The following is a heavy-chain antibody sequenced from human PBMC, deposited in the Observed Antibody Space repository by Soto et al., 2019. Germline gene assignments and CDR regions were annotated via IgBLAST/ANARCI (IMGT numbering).Heavy chain of an antibody. J-gene: IGHJ4*02. D-gene: IGHD1-1*01. CDR2: IKTKPDDGTI. CDR1: GLIFSDVW. CDR3: TTSNLGVDF. V-gene: IGHV3-15*01. Sequence: EVQLVESAGGLVKPGGSLRLSCAASGLIFSDVWMTWVRQAPGKGLEWVGRIKTKPDDGTIDYAAPVRGRFTISRDDSKNTLYLQMTSLTPDDTGVYYCTTSNLGVDFWGPGTLVTVSS.